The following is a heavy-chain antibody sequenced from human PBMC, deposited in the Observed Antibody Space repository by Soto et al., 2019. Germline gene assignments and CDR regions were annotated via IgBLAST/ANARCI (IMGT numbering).Heavy chain of an antibody. V-gene: IGHV5-51*01. D-gene: IGHD3-22*01. CDR3: ARHGPRVYYDNSDYYYYGMDV. CDR2: IKPGTPDI. Sequence: GESLKISCKGVGYKFGSAWIGWVRQMPGKGLEWIGIIKPGTPDIRYSPSLRGHVTISADEGLSTAYLQWSSLKASDTAMYHCARHGPRVYYDNSDYYYYGMDVWGQGTTVTVSS. J-gene: IGHJ6*02. CDR1: GYKFGSAW.